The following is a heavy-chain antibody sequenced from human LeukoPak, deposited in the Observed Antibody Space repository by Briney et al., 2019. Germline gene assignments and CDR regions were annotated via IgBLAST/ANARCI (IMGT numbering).Heavy chain of an antibody. CDR2: ISWNSGSI. Sequence: GRSLRLSCAASGFTFDDYAMHWVRQAPGKGLEWVSGISWNSGSIGYADSVKGRFTISRDNAKNSLYLQMNSLRAKDTALYYCAKDQQIWGAFDIWGQGTMVTVSS. CDR3: AKDQQIWGAFDI. V-gene: IGHV3-9*01. J-gene: IGHJ3*02. D-gene: IGHD3-16*01. CDR1: GFTFDDYA.